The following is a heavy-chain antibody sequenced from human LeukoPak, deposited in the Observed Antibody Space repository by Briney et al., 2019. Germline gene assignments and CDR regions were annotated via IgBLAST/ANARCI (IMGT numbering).Heavy chain of an antibody. D-gene: IGHD3-3*01. Sequence: SETLSLTCAVYGGSFGGYYWSWIRQPPGKGLEWIGEINHSGSTNYNPSLKSRVTILVDTSKNQFSLKLSSVTAADTAVYYCARGGTIFGVVYFDYWGQGTLVTVSS. J-gene: IGHJ4*02. CDR2: INHSGST. CDR1: GGSFGGYY. V-gene: IGHV4-34*01. CDR3: ARGGTIFGVVYFDY.